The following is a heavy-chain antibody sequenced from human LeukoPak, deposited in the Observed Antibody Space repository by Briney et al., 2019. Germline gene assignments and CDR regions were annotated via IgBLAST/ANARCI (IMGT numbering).Heavy chain of an antibody. D-gene: IGHD1-14*01. J-gene: IGHJ5*02. V-gene: IGHV3-30*02. CDR2: IRYDGSNK. CDR1: GFTFSSYG. Sequence: GGSLRLSCAASGFTFSSYGMHWVRQAPGKGLEWVAFIRYDGSNKYYADSVKGRFTISRDNAKNSLYLQMNSLRAEDTAVYYCARTDGFDPWGQGTLVTVSS. CDR3: ARTDGFDP.